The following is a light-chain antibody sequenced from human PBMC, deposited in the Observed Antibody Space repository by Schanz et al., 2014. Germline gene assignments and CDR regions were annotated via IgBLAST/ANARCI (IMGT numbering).Light chain of an antibody. V-gene: IGKV3-15*01. CDR3: QQYDRSPPT. CDR2: GAS. CDR1: QSISTN. J-gene: IGKJ1*01. Sequence: EIVLTQSPATLSVSPGQRGTLSCRASQSISTNLAWYQQKPGQAPRLLIYGASTRATGISARFSGSGSGTDFTLTISRLEPEDFAVYYCQQYDRSPPTFGQGTRVEIK.